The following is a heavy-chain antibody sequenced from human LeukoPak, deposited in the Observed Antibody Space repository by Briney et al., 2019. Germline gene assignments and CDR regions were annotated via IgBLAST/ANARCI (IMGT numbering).Heavy chain of an antibody. J-gene: IGHJ3*02. D-gene: IGHD4-17*01. V-gene: IGHV1-2*06. CDR1: GYTFTGYY. CDR2: INPNSGGT. CDR3: ARDYGDYVDAFDI. Sequence: ASVKVSCKASGYTFTGYYMHWVRQAPGQGLEWMGRINPNSGGTNYAQKFQGRVTMTRDTSISTAYMELSRLRSDDTAVYYCARDYGDYVDAFDIWGQGTVVTVSS.